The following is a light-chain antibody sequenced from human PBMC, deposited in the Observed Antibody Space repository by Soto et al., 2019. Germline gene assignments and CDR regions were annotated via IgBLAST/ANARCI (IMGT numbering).Light chain of an antibody. J-gene: IGKJ5*01. V-gene: IGKV3-20*01. Sequence: EIVLTQSPGTLSLSPGERAAISCRASQSVSGRYLAWYQQKPGQAPRLLIYGVSSRATGIPDRFSGSGSGTDFTLTISRLEPEDFAVYYCQQYGISPITFGQGTRLEIK. CDR1: QSVSGRY. CDR2: GVS. CDR3: QQYGISPIT.